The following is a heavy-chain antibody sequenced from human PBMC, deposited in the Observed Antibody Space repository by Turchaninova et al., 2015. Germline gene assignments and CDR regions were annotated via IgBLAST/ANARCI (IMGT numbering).Heavy chain of an antibody. J-gene: IGHJ4*02. CDR3: ATTPVLRFLEWLLPYFDY. Sequence: QVQLGQSGAEGKKPGSSVKVTCQPSAGTFSSFAISWVRQAPGQGLEWMGGIIPILGTANYAQKFQGRVTITADKSTSTAYMELSSLRSEDTAAYYCATTPVLRFLEWLLPYFDYWGQGTLVTVSS. CDR2: IIPILGTA. CDR1: AGTFSSFA. D-gene: IGHD3-3*01. V-gene: IGHV1-69*06.